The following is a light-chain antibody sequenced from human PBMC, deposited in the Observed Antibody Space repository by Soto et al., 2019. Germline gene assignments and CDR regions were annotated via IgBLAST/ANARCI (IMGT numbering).Light chain of an antibody. CDR3: QQYDNLPIT. CDR1: QDISNY. V-gene: IGKV1-33*01. Sequence: DIQTLPSLPALSASVGDTVPITCQASQDISNYLNWYQQKPGKAPKLLIYDASNLETGVPSRFSGSGSGTDFTFTISSLQPEDIATDDCQQYDNLPITFGQGTRLETK. CDR2: DAS. J-gene: IGKJ5*01.